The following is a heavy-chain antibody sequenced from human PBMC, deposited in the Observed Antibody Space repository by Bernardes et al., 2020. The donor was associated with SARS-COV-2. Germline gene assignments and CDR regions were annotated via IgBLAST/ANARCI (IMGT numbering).Heavy chain of an antibody. J-gene: IGHJ3*02. CDR3: ARRRDDYGDNDAFDI. V-gene: IGHV3-21*01. Sequence: GGSLRLSRAASGFIFPNNNMNWVRQAPGKGLEWVSSISSDHTNIHYADSVKGRFTISRDNARNSLFLQMNSLRAEDTAVYYCARRRDDYGDNDAFDIWGQGTMVTGSA. CDR1: GFIFPNNN. CDR2: ISSDHTNI. D-gene: IGHD4-17*01.